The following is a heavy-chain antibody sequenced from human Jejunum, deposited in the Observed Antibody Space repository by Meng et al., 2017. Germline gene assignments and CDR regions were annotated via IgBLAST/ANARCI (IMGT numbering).Heavy chain of an antibody. D-gene: IGHD5-18*01. J-gene: IGHJ4*02. Sequence: VQLRESGPGLVRPSETLSLTCTVSGGSVSSGSYYWSWIRQPPGKGLEWIGYIYYGGTTNYNPSLKSRVTISADTSKNQFSLKLSSVTAADTAVYYCARGSRGYSYGWGQGTLVTVSS. CDR2: IYYGGTT. V-gene: IGHV4-61*01. CDR3: ARGSRGYSYG. CDR1: GGSVSSGSYY.